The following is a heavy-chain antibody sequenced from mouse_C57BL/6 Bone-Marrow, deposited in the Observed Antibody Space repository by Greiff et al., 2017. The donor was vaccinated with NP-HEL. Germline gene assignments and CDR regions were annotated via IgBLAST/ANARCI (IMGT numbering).Heavy chain of an antibody. CDR2: ISDGGSYT. D-gene: IGHD1-1*01. Sequence: EVQLVESGGGLVKPGGSLKLSCAASGFTFSSYAMSWVRQTPEKRLEWVATISDGGSYTYYPDNVKGRFTISRDNAKNNLYLQMSHLKSEDTAMYYCARGPFYYYGSSYVGFAYWGQGTLVTVSA. CDR1: GFTFSSYA. J-gene: IGHJ3*01. CDR3: ARGPFYYYGSSYVGFAY. V-gene: IGHV5-4*01.